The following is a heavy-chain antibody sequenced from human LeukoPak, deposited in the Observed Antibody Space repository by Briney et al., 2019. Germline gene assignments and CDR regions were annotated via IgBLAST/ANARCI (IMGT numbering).Heavy chain of an antibody. D-gene: IGHD1-26*01. CDR2: IIPIFGTA. CDR1: GGTFSSYA. CDR3: ARGVSGSYYYYYMDV. V-gene: IGHV1-69*06. J-gene: IGHJ6*03. Sequence: SVKVSCKASGGTFSSYAISWVRQAPGQGLEWMGGIIPIFGTANYAQKFQGRVTITADKSTSTAYMELSSLRSDDTAVYYCARGVSGSYYYYYMDVWGKGTTVTVSS.